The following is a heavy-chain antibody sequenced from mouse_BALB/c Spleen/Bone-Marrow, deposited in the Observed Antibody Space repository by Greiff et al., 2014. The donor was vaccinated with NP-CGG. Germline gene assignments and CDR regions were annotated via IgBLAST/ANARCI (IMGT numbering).Heavy chain of an antibody. Sequence: QVQLQQPGAELARPGASVKLSCKASGYTFTSYGMQWVQQRPGQGLEWIGAIYPGDGDTRYTQKFKGKATLTADKSSSTAYMQLSSLASEDSAVYYCARGFPFDYWGQGTTLTVSS. CDR2: IYPGDGDT. CDR1: GYTFTSYG. CDR3: ARGFPFDY. V-gene: IGHV1-87*01. J-gene: IGHJ2*01.